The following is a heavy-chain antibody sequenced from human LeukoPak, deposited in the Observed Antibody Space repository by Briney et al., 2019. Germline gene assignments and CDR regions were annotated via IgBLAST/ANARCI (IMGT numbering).Heavy chain of an antibody. CDR2: IYTGGNT. CDR1: EFIVSSSH. D-gene: IGHD5-18*01. V-gene: IGHV3-53*01. J-gene: IGHJ4*02. Sequence: GGSLRLSCAAPEFIVSSSHISWVRQAPGKGLEWVSVIYTGGNTYYADSVKGRFTVSRDNSKNTLYLLMNSLRAEDTAMYYCARVYTYGFDYCGPGTLVTVSS. CDR3: ARVYTYGFDY.